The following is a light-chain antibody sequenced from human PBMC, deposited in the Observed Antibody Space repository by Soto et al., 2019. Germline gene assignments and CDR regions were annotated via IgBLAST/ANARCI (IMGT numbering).Light chain of an antibody. CDR3: QKFNSAPFT. J-gene: IGKJ3*01. CDR2: GAS. V-gene: IGKV1-27*01. CDR1: QGINNY. Sequence: DIQMTQSPSSLSASVGDRVTITCRASQGINNYLVWYQQKPGKLPKLLISGASTVQSGVPSRFRGSQSGTDFTLTVSSLQPEDVATYYCQKFNSAPFTFGPGTKVDIK.